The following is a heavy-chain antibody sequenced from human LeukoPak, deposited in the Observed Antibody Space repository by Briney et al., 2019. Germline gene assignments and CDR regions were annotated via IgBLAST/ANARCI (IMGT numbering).Heavy chain of an antibody. V-gene: IGHV4-59*01. Sequence: SETLSLTCTVSGGSISSYYWSWIRQPPGKGLEWIGYIYYSGSTNCNPSLKSRVTISVDTSKNQFSLKLSSVTAADTAVYYCTRGSIAYYYMDVWGKGTTVTISS. CDR3: TRGSIAYYYMDV. D-gene: IGHD3-22*01. CDR2: IYYSGST. CDR1: GGSISSYY. J-gene: IGHJ6*03.